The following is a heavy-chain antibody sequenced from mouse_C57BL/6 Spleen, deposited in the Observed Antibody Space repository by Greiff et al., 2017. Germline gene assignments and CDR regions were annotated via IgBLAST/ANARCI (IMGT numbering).Heavy chain of an antibody. Sequence: VQLQQSGPELVKPGASVKISCKASGYSFTGYYMNWVKQSPEKSLEWIGEINPSTGGTTYNQKFKAKATLTVDKSSSTAYMQLKSLTSEDSAVYYCARVPYFDYWGQGTTLTVSS. CDR3: ARVPYFDY. CDR1: GYSFTGYY. V-gene: IGHV1-42*01. J-gene: IGHJ2*01. CDR2: INPSTGGT.